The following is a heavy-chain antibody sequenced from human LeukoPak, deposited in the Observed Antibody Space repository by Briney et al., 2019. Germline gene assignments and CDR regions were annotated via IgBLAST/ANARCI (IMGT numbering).Heavy chain of an antibody. Sequence: ASVKVSCKAPDYTFTRYGINWVRQAPGQGLEWMGWITPHNGNTNSAQNVQGRVTLTSDTSTSKVYMELRSLRSDDTAVYYCTRGGYCSTTSCYMYNWFDPWGQGTLVTVSS. J-gene: IGHJ5*02. CDR2: ITPHNGNT. CDR3: TRGGYCSTTSCYMYNWFDP. D-gene: IGHD2-2*02. V-gene: IGHV1-18*01. CDR1: DYTFTRYG.